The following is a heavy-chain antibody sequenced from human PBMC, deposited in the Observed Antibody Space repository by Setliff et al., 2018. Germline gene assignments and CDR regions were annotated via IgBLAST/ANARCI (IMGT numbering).Heavy chain of an antibody. CDR3: ARSFSRREKFLLDY. CDR1: GGSISTTDYY. CDR2: VYYSGNT. Sequence: SETLSLTCTVSGGSISTTDYYWGWIRQPPGKGLEWIGCVYYSGNTYYSPSLKSRVTISMDTSKNQFSLKVSSVTAADTAVYYCARSFSRREKFLLDYWGQGALVTVSS. V-gene: IGHV4-39*07. J-gene: IGHJ4*02.